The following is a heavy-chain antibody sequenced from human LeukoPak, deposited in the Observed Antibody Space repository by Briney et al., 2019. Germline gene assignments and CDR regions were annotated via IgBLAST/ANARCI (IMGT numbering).Heavy chain of an antibody. Sequence: EASVKVSCKASGYTFTSYDINWVRQAPGQGLEWMGGIIPIFGSANYAQKFQGRVTITADESTSTAYMELSSLRSEDTAVYYCATGGIIAAAHNWFDPWGQGTLVTVSS. CDR2: IIPIFGSA. D-gene: IGHD6-13*01. CDR3: ATGGIIAAAHNWFDP. CDR1: GYTFTSYD. V-gene: IGHV1-69*13. J-gene: IGHJ5*02.